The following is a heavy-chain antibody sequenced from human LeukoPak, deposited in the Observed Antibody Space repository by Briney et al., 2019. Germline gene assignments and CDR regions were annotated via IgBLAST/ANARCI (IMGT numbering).Heavy chain of an antibody. D-gene: IGHD3-9*01. CDR2: ISWNSGSI. CDR3: AKGYYDILTGYYDI. V-gene: IGHV3-9*01. J-gene: IGHJ3*02. Sequence: SGGSLRLSCAASGFTFDDYAMHWVRQAPGKGLEWVSGISWNSGSIGYADSVKGRFTISRDNAKNSLYLQMNSLRAEDTALYYCAKGYYDILTGYYDIWGKGTMVTVSS. CDR1: GFTFDDYA.